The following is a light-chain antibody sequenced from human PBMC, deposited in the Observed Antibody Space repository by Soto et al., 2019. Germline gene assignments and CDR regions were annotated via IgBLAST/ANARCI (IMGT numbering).Light chain of an antibody. Sequence: IQVTPSPPTLSASVGDRVTITCRASQGISSALAWYQQKPGKAPKLLIYDASSLESGVPSRFSGSGSGTDYSLTISSLQPDDSATYYCQQYKSSYTLGQGTKVDI. CDR3: QQYKSSYT. V-gene: IGKV1-13*02. J-gene: IGKJ2*01. CDR2: DAS. CDR1: QGISSA.